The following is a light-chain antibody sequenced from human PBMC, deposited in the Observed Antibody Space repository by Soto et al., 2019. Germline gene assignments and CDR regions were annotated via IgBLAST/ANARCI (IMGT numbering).Light chain of an antibody. CDR2: GAS. J-gene: IGKJ1*01. CDR3: QQYGSSGT. V-gene: IGKV3-20*01. Sequence: EIVLTQSPGTLSLSPGERATLSCRASQSVSSSYLAWYQQKPGQAPRLLIHGASTRATGIPDRFSGGGTGTDFNLNISRLEPEDFAVYYCQQYGSSGTFGQGTKVDIK. CDR1: QSVSSSY.